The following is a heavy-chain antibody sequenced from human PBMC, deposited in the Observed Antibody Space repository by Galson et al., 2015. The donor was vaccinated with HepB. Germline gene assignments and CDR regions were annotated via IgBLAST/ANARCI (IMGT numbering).Heavy chain of an antibody. CDR3: AKDLGDTALWY. CDR1: GFTFSSYG. V-gene: IGHV3-30*18. D-gene: IGHD5-18*01. J-gene: IGHJ4*02. CDR2: ISYDGSNK. Sequence: SLRLSCAASGFTFSSYGMHWVRQAPGKGLEWVAVISYDGSNKYYADSVKGRFTISRDNSKNTLYLQMNSLRAEDTAVYYCAKDLGDTALWYWGQGTLVTVSS.